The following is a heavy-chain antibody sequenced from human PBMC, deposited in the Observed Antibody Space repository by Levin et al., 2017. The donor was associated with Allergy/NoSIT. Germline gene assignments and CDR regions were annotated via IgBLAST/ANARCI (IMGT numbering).Heavy chain of an antibody. V-gene: IGHV3-30*18. D-gene: IGHD3-22*01. J-gene: IGHJ4*02. CDR1: GFTFSSYG. Sequence: GGSLRLSCAASGFTFSSYGMHWVRQAPGKGLEWVAVISYDGSNIYYADSVKGRFTISRDNSKNTLYLQMNSLRTEDTAVYSCAKSGLVSSGLYYFDYWGQGTLVTVSS. CDR3: AKSGLVSSGLYYFDY. CDR2: ISYDGSNI.